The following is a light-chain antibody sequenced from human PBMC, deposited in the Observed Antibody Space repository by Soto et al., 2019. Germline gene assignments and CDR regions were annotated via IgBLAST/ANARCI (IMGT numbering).Light chain of an antibody. CDR3: HVWDSSSDHVV. CDR2: HDS. V-gene: IGLV3-21*04. Sequence: SYELTQPPSVSVAPGKTAKIPCGGNNIGSKSVHWYQQKPGQAPVLVIYHDSARPSGIPERFSGSNPGNTATLTISRVEAGDEADYYCHVWDSSSDHVVFGGGTKLTVL. CDR1: NIGSKS. J-gene: IGLJ2*01.